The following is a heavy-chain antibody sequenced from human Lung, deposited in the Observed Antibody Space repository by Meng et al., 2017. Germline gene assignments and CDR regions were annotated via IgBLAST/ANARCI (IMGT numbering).Heavy chain of an antibody. CDR3: ARGTPGRSYCDY. Sequence: HVQLLQSGAEVKQPGASFKVSCKASDYTFTGYGVCWVRQAPGQGPEWMAWLGAHPGDTSFAPKFLGRVTVTADTATATAYMELRSLRSDDTAVYYCARGTPGRSYCDYWGLGTLVTVSS. V-gene: IGHV1-18*01. CDR1: DYTFTGYG. D-gene: IGHD3-10*01. J-gene: IGHJ4*02. CDR2: LGAHPGDT.